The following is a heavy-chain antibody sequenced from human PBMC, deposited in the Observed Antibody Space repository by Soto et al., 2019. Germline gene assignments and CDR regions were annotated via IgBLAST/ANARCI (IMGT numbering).Heavy chain of an antibody. CDR3: TTDSYINMPIVRFDY. V-gene: IGHV3-15*07. Sequence: GGSLRLSCAASGFIFSNAWINWVRQAPGKGLEWVGRIKGKADGGTTDFAAPVKGRFAISRDDSKNMMYMEMSSLRTEDTAVYYCTTDSYINMPIVRFDYWGYGTLVTVSS. J-gene: IGHJ4*01. CDR1: GFIFSNAW. D-gene: IGHD2-2*01. CDR2: IKGKADGGTT.